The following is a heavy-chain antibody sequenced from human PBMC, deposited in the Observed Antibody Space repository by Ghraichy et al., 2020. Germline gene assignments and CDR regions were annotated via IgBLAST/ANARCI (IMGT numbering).Heavy chain of an antibody. Sequence: SQTLSLTCTVSGGSISSAGSYWSWIRQHPGKGLEWIGYIYYSGSTDYNPSLRSRVTISVDVSKNQFSLRLNSVTAADTAVYYCARLIKTYAYYFDFWGQGTLVTVSS. CDR2: IYYSGST. CDR1: GGSISSAGSY. CDR3: ARLIKTYAYYFDF. D-gene: IGHD3-16*01. J-gene: IGHJ4*02. V-gene: IGHV4-31*03.